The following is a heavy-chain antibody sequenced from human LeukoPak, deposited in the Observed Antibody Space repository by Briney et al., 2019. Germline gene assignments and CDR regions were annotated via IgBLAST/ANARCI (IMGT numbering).Heavy chain of an antibody. CDR1: GYSFTSYW. CDR3: ARHSDYYGSGSYYNVRGGYYYYGMDV. D-gene: IGHD3-10*01. V-gene: IGHV5-10-1*01. Sequence: GESLRISCKGSGYSFTSYWISWVRQMPGKGLEWMGRIDPSDSYTNYSPSFQGHVTISADKSISTAYLQWSSLKASDTAMYCCARHSDYYGSGSYYNVRGGYYYYGMDVWGQGTTVTVSS. CDR2: IDPSDSYT. J-gene: IGHJ6*02.